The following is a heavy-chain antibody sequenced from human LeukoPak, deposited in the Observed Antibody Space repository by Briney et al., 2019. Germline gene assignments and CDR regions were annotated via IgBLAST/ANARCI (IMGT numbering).Heavy chain of an antibody. D-gene: IGHD1-1*01. CDR2: INPNSGGT. CDR1: GYSFTGYY. J-gene: IGHJ6*03. CDR3: ARELERRIKTTPATYYYMDV. Sequence: GASVKVSCKASGYSFTGYYMHWVRQAPGQGLEWMGWINPNSGGTKYAQKFQGRVTMTRDTSISTAYMELSRLRSEDTAVYYCARELERRIKTTPATYYYMDVWGKGTTVTVSS. V-gene: IGHV1-2*02.